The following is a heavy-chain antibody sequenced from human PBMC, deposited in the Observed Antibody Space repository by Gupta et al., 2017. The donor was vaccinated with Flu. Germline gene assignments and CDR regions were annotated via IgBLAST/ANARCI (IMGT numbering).Heavy chain of an antibody. Sequence: WVRQPPGKGLEWIGEINHSGVTNYNPSLKSRVTISVDKSKNQVFLKMNSTTAADTAVYDGARGDGGRLLEWFQNRYNWGDPWGQGSRVTV. CDR3: ARGDGGRLLEWFQNRYNWGDP. J-gene: IGHJ5*02. CDR2: INHSGVT. D-gene: IGHD3-3*01. V-gene: IGHV4-34*01.